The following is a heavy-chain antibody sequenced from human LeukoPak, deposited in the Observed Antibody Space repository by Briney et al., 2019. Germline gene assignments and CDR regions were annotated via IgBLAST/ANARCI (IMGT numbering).Heavy chain of an antibody. CDR2: IRSKAYGGTT. V-gene: IGHV3-49*04. D-gene: IGHD3-9*01. Sequence: GGSLRLSSTASGFTFGDYAMSWVRQAPGKGLEWVGFIRSKAYGGTTEYAASVKGRFTISRDDSKSIAYLQMNSLKTEDTAVYYCTRFDILTGGIDYWGQGTLVTVSP. CDR3: TRFDILTGGIDY. J-gene: IGHJ4*02. CDR1: GFTFGDYA.